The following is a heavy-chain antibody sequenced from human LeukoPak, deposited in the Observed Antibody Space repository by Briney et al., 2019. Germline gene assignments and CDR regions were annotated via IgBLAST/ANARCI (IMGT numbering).Heavy chain of an antibody. CDR2: IWFDGSNK. CDR1: GFTFSSYG. J-gene: IGHJ4*02. CDR3: ARDPRDILTGYYPYFDY. V-gene: IGHV3-33*01. Sequence: PGGSLRLSCAASGFTFSSYGMHWVRQAPGKGLEWVAVIWFDGSNKYYVDSVKGRFTISRDNSKNTLYLQMNSLRAEDTAVYYCARDPRDILTGYYPYFDYWGQGTLVTVSS. D-gene: IGHD3-9*01.